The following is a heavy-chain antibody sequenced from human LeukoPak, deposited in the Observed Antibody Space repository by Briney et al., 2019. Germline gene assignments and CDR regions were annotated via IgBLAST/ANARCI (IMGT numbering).Heavy chain of an antibody. Sequence: GGSLRLSCAASGFTFSTYWMTWVRQAPGKGLEWVANVNQDGSQQYYVDSVKGRFTISRDNAANSLYLQMNSLRAEDTAVYFCLRDMDVWGRGTTVTVSS. V-gene: IGHV3-7*02. J-gene: IGHJ6*02. CDR2: VNQDGSQQ. CDR3: LRDMDV. CDR1: GFTFSTYW.